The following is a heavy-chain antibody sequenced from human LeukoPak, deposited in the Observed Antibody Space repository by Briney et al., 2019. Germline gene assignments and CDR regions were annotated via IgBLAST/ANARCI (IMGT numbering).Heavy chain of an antibody. CDR2: FDPEDGET. V-gene: IGHV1-24*01. CDR3: APEVPREVAGPTGFSP. Sequence: ASVKVSCKVSGYTLTELSMHWVRQAPGKGLEWMGGFDPEDGETIYAQKFQGRVTMTEDTSTDTAYMELSSLRSEDTAVYYCAPEVPREVAGPTGFSPWGQGTLFTVSS. J-gene: IGHJ5*02. CDR1: GYTLTELS. D-gene: IGHD6-19*01.